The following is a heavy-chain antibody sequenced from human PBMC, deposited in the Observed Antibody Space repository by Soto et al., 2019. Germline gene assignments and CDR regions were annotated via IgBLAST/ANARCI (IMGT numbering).Heavy chain of an antibody. Sequence: EVQLVESGGGLVQPGGSLRLSCAASGFTFSSYSMNWVRQAPGKGLEWVSYISSSSSTIYYADSVKGRFTISRDNAKNSLYLQMNSLRAENTAVYYCARDIAARPFWGQGTLVTVSS. CDR3: ARDIAARPF. D-gene: IGHD6-6*01. CDR1: GFTFSSYS. V-gene: IGHV3-48*01. CDR2: ISSSSSTI. J-gene: IGHJ4*02.